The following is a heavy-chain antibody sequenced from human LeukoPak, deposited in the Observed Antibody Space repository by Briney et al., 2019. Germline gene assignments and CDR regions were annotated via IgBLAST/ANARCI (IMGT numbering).Heavy chain of an antibody. J-gene: IGHJ6*02. Sequence: ASVKVSCKASGGTFSSYAISWVRQAPGQGLEWMGGIIPIFGTANYAQKFQGRVTITADESTSTAYMELSSLRSEDTAVYYCARGNGIVGALRPWYGVDVWGQGTTVTVSS. CDR2: IIPIFGTA. CDR3: ARGNGIVGALRPWYGVDV. CDR1: GGTFSSYA. V-gene: IGHV1-69*13. D-gene: IGHD1-26*01.